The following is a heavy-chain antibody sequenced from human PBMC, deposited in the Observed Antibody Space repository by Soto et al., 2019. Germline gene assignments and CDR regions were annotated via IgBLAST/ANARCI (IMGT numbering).Heavy chain of an antibody. CDR3: AKTIARYSNYDLDY. CDR1: GYTLTELS. CDR2: FDPEDGET. J-gene: IGHJ4*02. Sequence: ASLKVSCKVSGYTLTELSIHWVRQAPGKGLEWMGGFDPEDGETIYEQKLQGRVTMTEYTSTDTAYMELRRLRSEATAVYYCAKTIARYSNYDLDYWGKGTLVPVSS. D-gene: IGHD4-4*01. V-gene: IGHV1-24*01.